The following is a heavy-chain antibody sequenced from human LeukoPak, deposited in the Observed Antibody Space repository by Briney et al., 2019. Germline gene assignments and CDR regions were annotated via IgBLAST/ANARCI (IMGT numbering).Heavy chain of an antibody. V-gene: IGHV3-9*01. Sequence: PGGSLRLSCAASGFTFDDCAMHWVRQAPGKGLEWVSGISWNSGSIGYADSVKGRFTISRDNAKNSLYLQMNSLRAEDTAVYYCARGYCSGGSCYDLGDYWGQGTLVTVSS. CDR2: ISWNSGSI. CDR3: ARGYCSGGSCYDLGDY. J-gene: IGHJ4*02. D-gene: IGHD2-15*01. CDR1: GFTFDDCA.